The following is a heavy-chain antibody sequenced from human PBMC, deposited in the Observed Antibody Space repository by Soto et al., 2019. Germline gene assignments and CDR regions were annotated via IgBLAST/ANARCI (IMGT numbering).Heavy chain of an antibody. CDR3: ATRKEDIVVVPAAIRGSYYYYYGMDV. CDR2: ISAYNGNT. J-gene: IGHJ6*02. D-gene: IGHD2-2*02. Sequence: QVQLVQSGAEVKKPGASVKVSCKASGYTFTSYGISWVRQAPGQGLEWMGWISAYNGNTNYAQKFQGRVTITADESTSTAYMELSSLRSEDTAVYYCATRKEDIVVVPAAIRGSYYYYYGMDVWGQGTTVTVSS. CDR1: GYTFTSYG. V-gene: IGHV1-18*04.